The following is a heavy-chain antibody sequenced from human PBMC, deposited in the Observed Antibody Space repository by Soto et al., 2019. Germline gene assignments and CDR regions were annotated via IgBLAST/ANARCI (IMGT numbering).Heavy chain of an antibody. D-gene: IGHD2-21*01. CDR2: IWYDGSNK. V-gene: IGHV3-33*01. J-gene: IGHJ4*02. CDR1: GFTFISYG. CDR3: GRALRDDYGDY. Sequence: QVQLVESGGGVVQPERSLRLSCEASGFTFISYGMHWVRQAPGKGLEWVAVIWYDGSNKYYADSVKGRFTISRDNSKNTLYLQTNSLRAEDTDLYYCGRALRDDYGDYWGQGTLFMVSS.